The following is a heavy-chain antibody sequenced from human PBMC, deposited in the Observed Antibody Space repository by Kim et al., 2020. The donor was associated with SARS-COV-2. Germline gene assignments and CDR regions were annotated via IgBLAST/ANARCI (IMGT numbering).Heavy chain of an antibody. CDR1: GGSISSGGYY. Sequence: SETLSLTCTVSGGSISSGGYYWSWIRQHPGKGLEWIGYIYYSGSTYYNPSLKSRVTISVDTSKNQFSLKLSSVTAADTAVYYCARRSIYYDSSGYNDWGQGTLVTVSS. J-gene: IGHJ4*02. CDR2: IYYSGST. V-gene: IGHV4-31*03. D-gene: IGHD3-22*01. CDR3: ARRSIYYDSSGYND.